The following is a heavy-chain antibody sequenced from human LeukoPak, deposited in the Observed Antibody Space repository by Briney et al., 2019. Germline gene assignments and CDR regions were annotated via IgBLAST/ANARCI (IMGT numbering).Heavy chain of an antibody. J-gene: IGHJ4*02. CDR1: GYTFTGYY. Sequence: SVKVSCKASGYTFTGYYMHWVRQAPGQGLEWMGGIIPIFGTANYAQKFQGRVTITADESTSTAYMELSSLRSEDTAVYYCASSNVLLWFGELLGLHYFDYWGQGTLVTVSS. V-gene: IGHV1-69*13. D-gene: IGHD3-10*01. CDR3: ASSNVLLWFGELLGLHYFDY. CDR2: IIPIFGTA.